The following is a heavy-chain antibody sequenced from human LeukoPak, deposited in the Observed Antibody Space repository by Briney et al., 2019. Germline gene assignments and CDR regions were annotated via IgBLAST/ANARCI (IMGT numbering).Heavy chain of an antibody. J-gene: IGHJ4*02. CDR1: GYSISSGYY. V-gene: IGHV4-38-2*01. Sequence: SETLSLTCAVSGYSISSGYYWGWIRQPPGKGLEWIGSVYHSGSTYYNPSLKSRVTIPVDTSKNQFSLKLSSVTAADTAVYYFARRRNWNYGGYFDYWGQGTLVTVSS. D-gene: IGHD1-7*01. CDR3: ARRRNWNYGGYFDY. CDR2: VYHSGST.